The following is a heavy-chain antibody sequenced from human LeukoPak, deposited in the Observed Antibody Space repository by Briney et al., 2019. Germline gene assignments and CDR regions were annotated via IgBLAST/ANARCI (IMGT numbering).Heavy chain of an antibody. CDR3: ARAYSSSWYGLYPVYYYYYYMDV. CDR2: RNPNRCNT. V-gene: IGHV1-8*01. CDR1: GYTFTSYD. J-gene: IGHJ6*03. D-gene: IGHD6-13*01. Sequence: ASVKVSFKASGYTFTSYDINWVRQATGQGLDWMGWRNPNRCNTGYAQKFQGRVTMTRNTSISTAYMELSRLRSEDTAVYYCARAYSSSWYGLYPVYYYYYYMDVWGKGTTVTVSS.